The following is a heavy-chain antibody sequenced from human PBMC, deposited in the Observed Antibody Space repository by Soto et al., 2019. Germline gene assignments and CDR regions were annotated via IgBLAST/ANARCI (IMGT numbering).Heavy chain of an antibody. Sequence: GGSLRLSCAASGFTVSSNCMSWVRQAPGKGLEWVSLIYSGGTTYYADSVKGRFTISRDNSKNTLYLQMNSLRAEDTAVYYCASNTGSYVRAFDIWGQGTVVTVSS. CDR2: IYSGGTT. CDR1: GFTVSSNC. V-gene: IGHV3-53*01. D-gene: IGHD1-26*01. CDR3: ASNTGSYVRAFDI. J-gene: IGHJ3*02.